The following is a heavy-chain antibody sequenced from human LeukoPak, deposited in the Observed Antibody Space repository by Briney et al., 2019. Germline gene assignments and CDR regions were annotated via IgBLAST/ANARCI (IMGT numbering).Heavy chain of an antibody. J-gene: IGHJ4*02. D-gene: IGHD1-7*01. CDR3: ATRNWNYGHFDY. V-gene: IGHV4-39*01. Sequence: SETLSLTRTVSGGSISSSSHYWGWIRQPPGKGLEWIGNIYYSGSTYYNPSLKSRVTISVDTSKNQFSLKLSSVTAADTAVYYCATRNWNYGHFDYWGQGTLVTVSS. CDR2: IYYSGST. CDR1: GGSISSSSHY.